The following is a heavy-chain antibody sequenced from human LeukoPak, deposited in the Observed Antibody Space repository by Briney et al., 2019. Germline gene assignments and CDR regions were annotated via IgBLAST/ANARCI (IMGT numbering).Heavy chain of an antibody. D-gene: IGHD1-1*01. CDR3: ARGRVSSSAWYSTYYYYFYMDV. V-gene: IGHV4-59*01. J-gene: IGHJ6*03. CDR2: VDHTGSA. Sequence: SETLSLTCTVSDDSITMYYWTWIRQPPGKGLEWIGYVDHTGSANFNPSLNGRVSISRDTSKNLFSLRLRSVTAADTAVYFCARGRVSSSAWYSTYYYYFYMDVWGKGTTVTVSS. CDR1: DDSITMYY.